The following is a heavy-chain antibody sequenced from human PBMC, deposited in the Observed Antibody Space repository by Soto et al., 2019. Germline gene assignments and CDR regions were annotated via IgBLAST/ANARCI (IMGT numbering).Heavy chain of an antibody. J-gene: IGHJ6*03. D-gene: IGHD3-9*01. Sequence: SETLSLTCAVYGGSFSGYYWSWIRQPPGKGLEWIGEINHSGSTNYNPSLKSRVTISVDTSKNQFSLKLSSVTAADTAVYYCARGRRGDILTGYSYYYYYMDVWGKGTTVTVSS. V-gene: IGHV4-34*01. CDR2: INHSGST. CDR3: ARGRRGDILTGYSYYYYYMDV. CDR1: GGSFSGYY.